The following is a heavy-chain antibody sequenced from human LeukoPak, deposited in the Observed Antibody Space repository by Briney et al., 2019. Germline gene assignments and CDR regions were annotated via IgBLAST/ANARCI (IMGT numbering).Heavy chain of an antibody. Sequence: SETLSLTCTVSGGSISSYYWSWIRQPPGKGLEWIGYIYYSGSTNYNPSLKSRVTISVDTSKNQFSLKLSSVTAANTAVYYCARANSEKYYDFWSGYPLGWFDPWGQGTLVTVSS. J-gene: IGHJ5*02. CDR2: IYYSGST. D-gene: IGHD3-3*01. V-gene: IGHV4-59*01. CDR1: GGSISSYY. CDR3: ARANSEKYYDFWSGYPLGWFDP.